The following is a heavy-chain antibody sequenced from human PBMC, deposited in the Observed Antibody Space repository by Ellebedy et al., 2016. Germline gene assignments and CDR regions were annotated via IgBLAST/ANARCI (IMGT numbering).Heavy chain of an antibody. J-gene: IGHJ4*02. CDR2: IKSKTAGGAA. CDR3: TTVYRYNYDSV. D-gene: IGHD5-18*01. Sequence: GGSLRLSCAASGFTFSNAWMNWVRQAPGKGLEWVGRIKSKTAGGAADYAAPVKGTFPLSRDDSKNPLYLQMNSLKTDDTAVYFCTTVYRYNYDSVWGQGTLVTVSS. V-gene: IGHV3-15*01. CDR1: GFTFSNAW.